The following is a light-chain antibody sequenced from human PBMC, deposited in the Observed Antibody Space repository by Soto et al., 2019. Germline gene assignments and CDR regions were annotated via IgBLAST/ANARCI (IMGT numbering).Light chain of an antibody. V-gene: IGKV1-9*01. CDR1: QVITKH. CDR3: QQTNIFPYT. CDR2: AAS. J-gene: IGKJ2*01. Sequence: DIQLTQSPSFLSASVGDRVTITCRASQVITKHLVWYHQKPGKAPKLLIYAASTLQSGVPSRFSGSGSGTEFSLTISSLQPEDFAAYYCQQTNIFPYTFGQGTKLEIK.